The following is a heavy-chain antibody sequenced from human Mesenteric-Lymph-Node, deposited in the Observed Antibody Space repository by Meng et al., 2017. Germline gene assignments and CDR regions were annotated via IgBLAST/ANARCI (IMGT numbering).Heavy chain of an antibody. V-gene: IGHV4-4*02. CDR1: GDSTSIDIW. Sequence: QLPPHEAGPGLVTPSVTLTLPFTFLGDSTSIDIWLSCVRQPPCNGLEWIGEVYHLGDTNYNPSLKSRVVISVDRSKNQFSLNLSSVTAADTAVYYCGRDQGRQLINHWGQGTLVTVAS. CDR3: GRDQGRQLINH. D-gene: IGHD1-1*01. J-gene: IGHJ4*02. CDR2: VYHLGDT.